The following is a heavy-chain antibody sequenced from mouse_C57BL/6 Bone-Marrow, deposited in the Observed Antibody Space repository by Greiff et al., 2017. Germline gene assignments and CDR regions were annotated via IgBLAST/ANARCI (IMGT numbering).Heavy chain of an antibody. V-gene: IGHV1-82*01. J-gene: IGHJ4*01. CDR1: GYAFSSSW. CDR3: AILGAMDY. CDR2: IYPGDGDT. Sequence: QVQLQQSGPELVKPGASVKISCKASGYAFSSSWMNWVKQRPGKGLEWIGRIYPGDGDTNYNGKFKGQATLTADKSSSTAYMQLSSLTSEDSAVYFWAILGAMDYWGQGTSVTVSS.